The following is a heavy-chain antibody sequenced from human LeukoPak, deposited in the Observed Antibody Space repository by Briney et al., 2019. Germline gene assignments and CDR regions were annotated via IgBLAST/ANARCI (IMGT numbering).Heavy chain of an antibody. CDR1: GGSVTSSDYY. Sequence: PSETLSLTCTVSGGSVTSSDYYWGWIRQPPGQGLEWIGYIYYSGSTNYNPSLKSRVTMSVDTSKNQFSLKLSSVTAADTAVYYCARRRPDYGDEGWFDPWGQGTLVTVSS. V-gene: IGHV4-61*08. J-gene: IGHJ5*02. CDR3: ARRRPDYGDEGWFDP. CDR2: IYYSGST. D-gene: IGHD4-17*01.